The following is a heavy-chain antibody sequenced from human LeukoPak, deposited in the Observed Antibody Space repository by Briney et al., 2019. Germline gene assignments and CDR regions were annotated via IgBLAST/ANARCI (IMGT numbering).Heavy chain of an antibody. CDR1: GFTFSSYA. Sequence: GGSLRLSCAASGFTFSSYAMSWVRQAPGNGLEWVSAISGSGGSTYYADSVKGRFTISRDNSKNTLYLQMNSLRAEDTAVYYCARDVDTAMAQDYWGQGTLVTVSS. D-gene: IGHD5-18*01. J-gene: IGHJ4*02. V-gene: IGHV3-23*01. CDR3: ARDVDTAMAQDY. CDR2: ISGSGGST.